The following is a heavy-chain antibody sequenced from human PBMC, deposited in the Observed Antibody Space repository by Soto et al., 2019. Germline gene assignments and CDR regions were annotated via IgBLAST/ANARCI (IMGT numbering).Heavy chain of an antibody. CDR3: ARDLYYDILTGYYFSQFDAFDI. CDR1: GFTFSSYG. J-gene: IGHJ3*02. D-gene: IGHD3-9*01. Sequence: PGGSLRLSCAASGFTFSSYGMHWVRQAPGKGLEWVAVICYDGSNKYYADSVKGRFTISRDNSKNTLYLQMNSLRAEDTAVYYCARDLYYDILTGYYFSQFDAFDIWGQGTMVTVSS. CDR2: ICYDGSNK. V-gene: IGHV3-33*01.